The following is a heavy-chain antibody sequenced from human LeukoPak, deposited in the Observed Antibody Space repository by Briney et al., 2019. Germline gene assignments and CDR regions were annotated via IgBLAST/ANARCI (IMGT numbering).Heavy chain of an antibody. D-gene: IGHD4-11*01. CDR3: ATLRHYYDYSYYYGMDV. Sequence: SVKVSCKASGGTFSSYAISWVRQAPGQGLEWMGGIIPIFGTANYAQKFQGRVTITADESTSTAYIELSSLRSEDTAVYYCATLRHYYDYSYYYGMDVWGQGTTVTVSS. CDR1: GGTFSSYA. CDR2: IIPIFGTA. J-gene: IGHJ6*02. V-gene: IGHV1-69*13.